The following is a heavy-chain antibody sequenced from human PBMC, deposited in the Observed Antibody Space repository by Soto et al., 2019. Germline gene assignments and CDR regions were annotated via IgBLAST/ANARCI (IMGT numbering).Heavy chain of an antibody. CDR3: ARGRSGYYPSYFDY. V-gene: IGHV4-30-2*01. J-gene: IGHJ4*02. CDR1: GGSISSGDYS. CDR2: IYHSGST. Sequence: QLQLQESGSGLVKPSQTLSLTCAVSGGSISSGDYSWIWIRQPPGKGLEWIGYIYHSGSTYYNPSLKSRVTMSIDRSKSQFSLKLSSVTAADTAVYYCARGRSGYYPSYFDYWGQGTLVTVSS. D-gene: IGHD3-3*01.